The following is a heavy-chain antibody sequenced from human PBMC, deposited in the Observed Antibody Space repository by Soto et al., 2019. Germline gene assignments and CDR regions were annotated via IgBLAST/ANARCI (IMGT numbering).Heavy chain of an antibody. J-gene: IGHJ5*02. D-gene: IGHD6-13*01. CDR1: EGTFSRHA. V-gene: IGHV1-69*01. CDR2: IIPLFGTT. CDR3: ARAAIHGSSWYFWFDP. Sequence: QVQLVQSGSEVKMPGSSVKVSCKTSEGTFSRHAINWVRQVPGQGLEWMGGIIPLFGTTNYAQKFKGRVTISADESSSTAYMELSSLTSEDAAVYYCARAAIHGSSWYFWFDPWGQGTLVTVSS.